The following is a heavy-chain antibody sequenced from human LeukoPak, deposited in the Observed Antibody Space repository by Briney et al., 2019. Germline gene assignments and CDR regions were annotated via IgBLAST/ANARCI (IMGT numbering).Heavy chain of an antibody. V-gene: IGHV1-18*01. D-gene: IGHD1-26*01. CDR3: ARGELLVGTDDY. CDR1: GGTFSSYA. Sequence: GASVKVSCKASGGTFSSYAISWVRQAPGQGLEWMGWISAYNGNTNYAQKLQGRVTMTTDTSTSTAYMELRSLRSDDTAVYYCARGELLVGTDDYWGQGTLVTVSS. CDR2: ISAYNGNT. J-gene: IGHJ4*02.